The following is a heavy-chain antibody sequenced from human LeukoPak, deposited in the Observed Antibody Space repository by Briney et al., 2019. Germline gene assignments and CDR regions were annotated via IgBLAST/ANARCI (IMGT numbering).Heavy chain of an antibody. D-gene: IGHD3-22*01. CDR2: IYHSGST. J-gene: IGHJ3*02. CDR3: ARGGDYYDRRAFDI. Sequence: SETLFLTCAVSGGSISSGGYSWSWIRQPPGKGLEWIGYIYHSGSTYYNPSLKSRVTISVDRSKNQFSLKLSSVTAADTAVYYCARGGDYYDRRAFDIWGQGTMVTVSS. V-gene: IGHV4-30-2*01. CDR1: GGSISSGGYS.